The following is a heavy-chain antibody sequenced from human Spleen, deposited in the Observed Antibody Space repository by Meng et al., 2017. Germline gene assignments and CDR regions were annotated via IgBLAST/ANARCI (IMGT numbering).Heavy chain of an antibody. CDR3: ARARIAVAGIPYYYYGMDV. CDR2: TYYRSRWYN. CDR1: GDSVSSNSAA. V-gene: IGHV6-1*01. Sequence: SQTLSLTCAISGDSVSSNSAAWNWIRQSPSRGLEWLGRTYYRSRWYNDYAVSVKSRITINPDTSKNHFSLQLNSVTPEDTAVYYCARARIAVAGIPYYYYGMDVWGQGTTVTVSS. D-gene: IGHD6-19*01. J-gene: IGHJ6*02.